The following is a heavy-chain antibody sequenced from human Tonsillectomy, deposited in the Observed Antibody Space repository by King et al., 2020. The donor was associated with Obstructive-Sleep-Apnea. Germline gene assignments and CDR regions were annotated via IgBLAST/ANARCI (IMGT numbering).Heavy chain of an antibody. J-gene: IGHJ4*02. V-gene: IGHV4-30-4*01. CDR2: IYYSGTH. CDR1: GGAINIGEYY. CDR3: ARWRGGSGNIDY. D-gene: IGHD3-10*01. Sequence: VQLQESGPGLGKPAQTLSLTCTVSGGAINIGEYYWTCIRQPPGKGLEWIGFIYYSGTHYLNPSLRILVTVSIDTSRNQFSLNLNSVTAADTAVYFCARWRGGSGNIDYWGQGILVTVSS.